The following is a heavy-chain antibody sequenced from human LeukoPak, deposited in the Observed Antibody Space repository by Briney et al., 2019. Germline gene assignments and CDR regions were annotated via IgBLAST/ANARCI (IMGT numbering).Heavy chain of an antibody. CDR2: INPNSGDN. J-gene: IGHJ4*02. D-gene: IGHD2-21*01. V-gene: IGHV1-2*02. CDR1: GYGFSDYY. Sequence: GASVKVSCKASGYGFSDYYMHWVRPAPGQGLEYMGWINPNSGDNSCAQKFQGRVSMTRDTSNTALYMELTSLRSDDTAVYFCARGGGIQSCGGKTCFRGFVYWGQGTLVTVSS. CDR3: ARGGGIQSCGGKTCFRGFVY.